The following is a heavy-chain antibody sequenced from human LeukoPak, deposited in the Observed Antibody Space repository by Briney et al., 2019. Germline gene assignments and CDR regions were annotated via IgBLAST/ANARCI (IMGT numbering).Heavy chain of an antibody. V-gene: IGHV4-38-2*02. CDR1: GYSISTSYY. D-gene: IGHD4-17*01. J-gene: IGHJ4*02. CDR3: ARAGYGDSDFDY. Sequence: PSETLSLTCTVTGYSISTSYYWGWIRQPPGKGLEWIGSIYHSGNTYYNPSLKSRVTISVDTSKNQFSLKLNSVTAADTAVYYCARAGYGDSDFDYWGQGTLVTVSS. CDR2: IYHSGNT.